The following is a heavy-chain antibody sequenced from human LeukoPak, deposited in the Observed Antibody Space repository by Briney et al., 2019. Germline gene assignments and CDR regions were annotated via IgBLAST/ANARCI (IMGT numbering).Heavy chain of an antibody. V-gene: IGHV1-69*13. J-gene: IGHJ4*02. D-gene: IGHD3-22*01. CDR1: GGTFSSYA. Sequence: GASVTVSCKASGGTFSSYAISWVRQAPGQGLEWMGGIIPIFGTANYAQKFQGRVTITADESTSTAYMELSSLRSEDTAVYYCARERYYDSSGYPYFDYWGQGTLVTVSS. CDR2: IIPIFGTA. CDR3: ARERYYDSSGYPYFDY.